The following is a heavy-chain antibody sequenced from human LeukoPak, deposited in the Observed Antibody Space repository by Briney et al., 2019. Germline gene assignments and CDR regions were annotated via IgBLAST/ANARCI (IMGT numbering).Heavy chain of an antibody. D-gene: IGHD2-21*02. Sequence: PSETLSLTCTVSGGSISSGGYYWSWIRQHPGKGLEWIGYIYYSGSTYYNPSLKCRVTISVDTSKNQFSLKLSSVTAADTAVYYCARDSIGDFYFDYWGQGTLVTVSS. CDR1: GGSISSGGYY. CDR2: IYYSGST. J-gene: IGHJ4*02. V-gene: IGHV4-31*03. CDR3: ARDSIGDFYFDY.